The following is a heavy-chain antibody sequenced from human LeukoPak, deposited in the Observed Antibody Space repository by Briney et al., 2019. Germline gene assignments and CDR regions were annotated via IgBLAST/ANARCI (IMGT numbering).Heavy chain of an antibody. CDR3: ARDRGSGNGMDV. Sequence: SETLSLTCTVSGGSISSYYWSWIRQPPGKGLEWIGYIYYSGSTNYNPSLKSRVTISVDTSKNQFSLKLSSVTAADTAVYYCARDRGSGNGMDVWGQGTTVTVSS. J-gene: IGHJ6*02. V-gene: IGHV4-59*01. CDR2: IYYSGST. CDR1: GGSISSYY. D-gene: IGHD3-10*01.